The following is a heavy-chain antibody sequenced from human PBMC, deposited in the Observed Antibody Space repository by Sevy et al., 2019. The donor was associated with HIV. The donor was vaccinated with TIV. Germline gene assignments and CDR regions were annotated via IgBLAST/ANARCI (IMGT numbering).Heavy chain of an antibody. CDR2: TYYRSKWYN. V-gene: IGHV6-1*01. CDR3: ARGDYFGSGISIYYYYGMDV. J-gene: IGHJ6*02. Sequence: SQTLSLTCAISGDSVSSNSAAWNWIRQSPSRGLEWLGRTYYRSKWYNDYAVSVKSRITINPDTSKNQFSLQLNSVTPEDTAVYYCARGDYFGSGISIYYYYGMDVWGQGTTVTVSS. CDR1: GDSVSSNSAA. D-gene: IGHD3-10*01.